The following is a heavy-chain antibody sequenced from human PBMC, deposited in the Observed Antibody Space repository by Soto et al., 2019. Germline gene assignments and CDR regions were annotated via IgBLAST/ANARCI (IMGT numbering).Heavy chain of an antibody. CDR3: ARGLKQWLYNRGAFDI. CDR2: INHSGST. Sequence: QVQLQQWGAGLLKPSETLSLTCAVYGGSFSGYYWSWIRQPPGKGLEWIGEINHSGSTNYNPSLKSRVTISVDTSKNQFSLKLSSVTAADTAVYYCARGLKQWLYNRGAFDIWGQGTMVTVSS. CDR1: GGSFSGYY. D-gene: IGHD6-19*01. J-gene: IGHJ3*02. V-gene: IGHV4-34*01.